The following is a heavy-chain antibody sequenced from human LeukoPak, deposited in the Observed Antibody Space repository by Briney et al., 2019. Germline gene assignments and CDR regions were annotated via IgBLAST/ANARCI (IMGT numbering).Heavy chain of an antibody. J-gene: IGHJ4*02. CDR2: INSDGRST. V-gene: IGHV3-74*01. CDR1: GFTFSSYW. CDR3: ARAGRSSSGYYTSFDY. Sequence: GGTLRLYCAASGFTFSSYWMHWVRQAPGKGLVWVSRINSDGRSTSYADSVKGRFTISRDNAKNTLYLQMNSLRAEDTAVYYCARAGRSSSGYYTSFDYWGPGTLVTVSS. D-gene: IGHD3-22*01.